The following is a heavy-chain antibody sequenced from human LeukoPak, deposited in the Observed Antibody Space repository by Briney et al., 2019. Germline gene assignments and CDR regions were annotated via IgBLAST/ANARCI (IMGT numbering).Heavy chain of an antibody. CDR1: GFTFSSYA. J-gene: IGHJ4*02. V-gene: IGHV3-30-3*01. CDR3: ARDRRYYGSGRHQPLDY. CDR2: ISYDGSNK. D-gene: IGHD3-10*01. Sequence: PGGSLRLSCAASGFTFSSYAMHWVHQAPGKGLEWVAVISYDGSNKYYADSVKGRFTISRDNSKNTLYLQMNSLRAEDTAVYYCARDRRYYGSGRHQPLDYWGQGTLVTVSS.